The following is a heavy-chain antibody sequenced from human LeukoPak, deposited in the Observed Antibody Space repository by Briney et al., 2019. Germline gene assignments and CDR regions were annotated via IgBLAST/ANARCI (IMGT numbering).Heavy chain of an antibody. D-gene: IGHD1-26*01. CDR3: ARPTQSGVISGNDAFDI. J-gene: IGHJ3*02. Sequence: GGSLRLSCAASGFTFSTYSMNWVRQAPGKGLEWVSSISSSSSYIYYADSVKGRFTISRDNAKNSLYLQMNSLRAEDTAVYYCARPTQSGVISGNDAFDIWGQGTMVTVSS. V-gene: IGHV3-21*01. CDR2: ISSSSSYI. CDR1: GFTFSTYS.